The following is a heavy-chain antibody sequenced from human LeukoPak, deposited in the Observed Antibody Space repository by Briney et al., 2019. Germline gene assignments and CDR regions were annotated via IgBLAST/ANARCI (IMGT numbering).Heavy chain of an antibody. J-gene: IGHJ4*02. CDR2: IKQDGSEK. D-gene: IGHD5-18*01. V-gene: IGHV3-7*01. Sequence: PGGSLRLSCAASGFTFSSYWMHWVRQAPGKGLEWVANIKQDGSEKYYVDSVKGRFTISRDNAKNSLYLQMNSLRAEDTAVYYCASVGYSYAHACDYWGQGTLVTVSS. CDR3: ASVGYSYAHACDY. CDR1: GFTFSSYW.